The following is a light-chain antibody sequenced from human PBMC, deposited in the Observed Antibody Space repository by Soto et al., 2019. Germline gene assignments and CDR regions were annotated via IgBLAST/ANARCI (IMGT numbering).Light chain of an antibody. CDR2: AAS. J-gene: IGKJ1*01. CDR1: QSVSNSD. CDR3: HHYATSSRT. Sequence: IVLTHSPGTLSFSPGEIATLSFRAIQSVSNSDLGCYQHKPFQAPRLLIYAASSRATGIPNRFSGSGSGTDFTLSISGLEPEDFAVYYCHHYATSSRTFGQGTKVDIK. V-gene: IGKV3-20*01.